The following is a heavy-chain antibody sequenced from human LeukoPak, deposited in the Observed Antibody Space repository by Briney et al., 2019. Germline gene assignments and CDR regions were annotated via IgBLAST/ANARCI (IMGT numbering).Heavy chain of an antibody. V-gene: IGHV3-7*01. CDR1: GFTFSSYW. Sequence: TGGSLRLFCAASGFTFSSYWMSWGRQAPGKGLEWVANIKQDGSEKYYVDSVKGRFNISRDNAKNSLYLQMNSLRAEDTAVYYCARGSGPTRYYYYYYMDVWGKGTTVTVSS. D-gene: IGHD2-15*01. J-gene: IGHJ6*03. CDR3: ARGSGPTRYYYYYYMDV. CDR2: IKQDGSEK.